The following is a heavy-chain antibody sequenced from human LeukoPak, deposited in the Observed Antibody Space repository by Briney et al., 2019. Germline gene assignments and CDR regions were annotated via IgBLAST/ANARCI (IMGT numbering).Heavy chain of an antibody. CDR1: GFTFSTYA. CDR3: ARGSGWYWYDY. J-gene: IGHJ4*02. D-gene: IGHD6-19*01. Sequence: GGSLRLSCAASGFTFSTYAMSWVRQAPGKGLEWVSTVSTSGRSTYYADSVKGRFTISRDNSKNTLSLQMNSLRAEDTAVYYCARGSGWYWYDYWGQGTLVTVSS. CDR2: VSTSGRST. V-gene: IGHV3-23*01.